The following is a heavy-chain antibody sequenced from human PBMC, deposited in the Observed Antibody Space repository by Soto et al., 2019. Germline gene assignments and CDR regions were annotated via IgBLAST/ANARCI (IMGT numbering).Heavy chain of an antibody. V-gene: IGHV4-34*01. D-gene: IGHD4-4*01. CDR1: GGSFSGYY. J-gene: IGHJ6*03. CDR3: ARGPYSNPRWHYYYYMDV. CDR2: INHSGST. Sequence: SETLSLTCAVYGGSFSGYYWSWIRQPPGKGLEWIGEINHSGSTNYNPSLKSRVTISVDTSKNQFSLKLSSVTAADTAVYYCARGPYSNPRWHYYYYMDVWGKGTTVTVSS.